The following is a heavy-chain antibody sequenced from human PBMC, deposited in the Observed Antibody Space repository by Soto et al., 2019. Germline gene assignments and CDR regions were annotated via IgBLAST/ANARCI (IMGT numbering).Heavy chain of an antibody. CDR1: GGTFSSYA. CDR3: ARERRLEYSSSSWFDP. J-gene: IGHJ5*02. CDR2: IIPIFGTA. D-gene: IGHD6-6*01. V-gene: IGHV1-69*13. Sequence: GASVKVSCKASGGTFSSYAISWVRQAPGQGLEWMGGIIPIFGTANYAQKFQGRVTITADESTSTAYMELSSLRSEDTAVYYCARERRLEYSSSSWFDPWGQGTLVTVSS.